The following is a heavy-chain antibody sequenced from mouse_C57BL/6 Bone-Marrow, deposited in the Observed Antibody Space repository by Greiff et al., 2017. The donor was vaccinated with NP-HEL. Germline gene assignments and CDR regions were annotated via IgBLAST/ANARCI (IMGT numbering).Heavy chain of an antibody. J-gene: IGHJ3*01. CDR2: ISSGGDYI. V-gene: IGHV5-9-1*02. Sequence: DVMLVESGEGLVKPGGSLKLSCAASGFTFSSYAMSWVRQTPEKRLEWVAYISSGGDYIYYADTVKGRFTISRDNDRNTLYLQMSSLKSEDRAMYYCTRDAWFAYWGQGTLVTVSA. CDR3: TRDAWFAY. CDR1: GFTFSSYA.